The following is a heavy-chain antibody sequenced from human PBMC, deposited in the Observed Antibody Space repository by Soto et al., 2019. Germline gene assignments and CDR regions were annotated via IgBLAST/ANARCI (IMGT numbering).Heavy chain of an antibody. J-gene: IGHJ4*02. V-gene: IGHV1-18*04. CDR1: GYTFTSHG. D-gene: IGHD3-3*01. CDR3: ARGYYDFPHWDS. CDR2: ISPYNGNT. Sequence: QVQLVQSGAEVKKPGASVKVSCQTSGYTFTSHGLSWARQTPGQGLEWIGWISPYNGNTNYAQKFQGRVTMTTDTSTNTAYMELRSLRSDDTAIYYCARGYYDFPHWDSWGQGTLVTVSS.